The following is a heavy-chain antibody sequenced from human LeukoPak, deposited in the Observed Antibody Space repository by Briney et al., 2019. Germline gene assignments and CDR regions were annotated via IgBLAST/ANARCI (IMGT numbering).Heavy chain of an antibody. Sequence: GGSLRLSCAASGFTFDDYGMSWVRQAPGKGLEWVSGTNWNGGSTGYADSVKGRFTISRDNSKNTLYLQMNSLRAEDTAVYYCSREGAHYDILTGYYLGYWGQGTLVTVSS. V-gene: IGHV3-20*04. CDR3: SREGAHYDILTGYYLGY. J-gene: IGHJ4*02. CDR1: GFTFDDYG. CDR2: TNWNGGST. D-gene: IGHD3-9*01.